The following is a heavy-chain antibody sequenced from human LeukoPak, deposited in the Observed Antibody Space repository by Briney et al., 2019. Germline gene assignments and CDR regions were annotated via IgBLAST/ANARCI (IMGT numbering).Heavy chain of an antibody. J-gene: IGHJ4*02. CDR3: ARGATRNYFDY. V-gene: IGHV4-61*02. D-gene: IGHD1-14*01. CDR1: GGSISSGSYY. Sequence: PSQTLSLTCTVSGGSISSGSYYWSWIRLPAGKGLEWIGRIYTSGSTNYNPSLKSRVTISVDTSKNQFSLKLSSVTAADTAVYYCARGATRNYFDYWGQGTLVTVSS. CDR2: IYTSGST.